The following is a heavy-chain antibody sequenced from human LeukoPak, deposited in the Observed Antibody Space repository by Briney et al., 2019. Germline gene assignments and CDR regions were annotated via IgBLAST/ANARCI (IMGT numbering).Heavy chain of an antibody. J-gene: IGHJ4*02. CDR1: GFTYISYG. Sequence: GWSLPHTCAATGFTYISYGMHGLRQAPAKGLAGVAVIWYDGSNKYYADSVKGRFTISRDNSKNTLYLQMNSLRAEDTAVYYCARDRDGSYYSDGIDYWGQGTLVTVSS. CDR2: IWYDGSNK. CDR3: ARDRDGSYYSDGIDY. V-gene: IGHV3-33*08. D-gene: IGHD1-26*01.